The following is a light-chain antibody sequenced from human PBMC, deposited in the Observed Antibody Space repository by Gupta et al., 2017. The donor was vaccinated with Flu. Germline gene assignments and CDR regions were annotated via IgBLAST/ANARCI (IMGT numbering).Light chain of an antibody. CDR2: GAS. CDR1: QSVSSSY. Sequence: PGTLSLSPGERATLSCRASQSVSSSYLAWYQQKPGQAPRLLIYGASSRATGIPDRFSGSGSGTDFTLTISRLEPEDFAVYYCQQYGSSPTFGGGTKVEIK. J-gene: IGKJ4*01. V-gene: IGKV3-20*01. CDR3: QQYGSSPT.